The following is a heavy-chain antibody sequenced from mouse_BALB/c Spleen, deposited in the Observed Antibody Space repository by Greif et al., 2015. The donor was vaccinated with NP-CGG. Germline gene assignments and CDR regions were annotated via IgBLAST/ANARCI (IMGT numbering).Heavy chain of an antibody. CDR1: GYSITSGYY. D-gene: IGHD2-1*01. CDR3: ARDGNYCYAMGY. Sequence: DVKLQESGPGLVKPSQSLSLTCSVTGYSITSGYYWNWIRQFPGNKLEWMGYISYDGSNNYNPSLKNRISITLDTSKNQLFLKLNSVTTEDTATYDCARDGNYCYAMGYWGQGTSVAVSS. J-gene: IGHJ4*01. V-gene: IGHV3-6*02. CDR2: ISYDGSN.